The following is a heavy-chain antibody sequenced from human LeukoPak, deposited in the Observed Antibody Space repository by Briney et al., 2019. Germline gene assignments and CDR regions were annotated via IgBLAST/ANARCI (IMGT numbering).Heavy chain of an antibody. Sequence: GGSLRLSCAASGFTFSRYAMHWVRQAPGKGLEYVTAISSNGGSTYYADSVKGRFTISRDNSRNTLHLQMSSLRVEDTAVYYCVKDSSSGSYFDYWGQGTLVTVSS. CDR3: VKDSSSGSYFDY. J-gene: IGHJ4*02. D-gene: IGHD3-10*01. CDR1: GFTFSRYA. CDR2: ISSNGGST. V-gene: IGHV3-64D*06.